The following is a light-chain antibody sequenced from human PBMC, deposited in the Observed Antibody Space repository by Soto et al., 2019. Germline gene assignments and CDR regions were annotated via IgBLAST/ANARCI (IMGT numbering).Light chain of an antibody. CDR3: QQLHGSTIT. CDR2: AAS. CDR1: QGIRSY. Sequence: AIRMTQSPSSLSASTGDRATITRRASQGIRSYLAWYQQKRGKAPKLXIYAASNFQSGVLSRFSGSGSGTHFTLTISSLQPEDFATYYCQQLHGSTITFGQGTRLEIK. J-gene: IGKJ5*01. V-gene: IGKV1-8*01.